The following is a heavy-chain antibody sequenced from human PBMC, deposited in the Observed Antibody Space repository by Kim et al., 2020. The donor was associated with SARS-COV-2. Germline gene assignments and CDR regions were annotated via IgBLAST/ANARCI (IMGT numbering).Heavy chain of an antibody. V-gene: IGHV3-72*01. Sequence: TAYDGSVEGRFTIARDDTENSIYLQMNSLKIEDTALYYCTRSRKGARDVWGQGTRVTVSS. CDR2: T. CDR3: TRSRKGARDV. J-gene: IGHJ6*02.